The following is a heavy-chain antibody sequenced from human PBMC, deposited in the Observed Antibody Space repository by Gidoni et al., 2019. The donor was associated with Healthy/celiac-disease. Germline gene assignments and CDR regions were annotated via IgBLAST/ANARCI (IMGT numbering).Heavy chain of an antibody. CDR3: ARDRYDSSGYFRY. CDR2: ISSSSSYI. J-gene: IGHJ4*01. D-gene: IGHD3-22*01. Sequence: EVQLVESGGGLVKPGGSLRLSCAASGFTFSSYSMNWVRQAPGKGREWVSSISSSSSYISYADSVKGRFTISRANAKNSLYLQMNSLRAEDTAVYYCARDRYDSSGYFRYWGHGTLVTVSS. CDR1: GFTFSSYS. V-gene: IGHV3-21*01.